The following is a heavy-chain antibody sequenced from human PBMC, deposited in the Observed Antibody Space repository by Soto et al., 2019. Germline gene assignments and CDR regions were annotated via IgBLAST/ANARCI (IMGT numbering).Heavy chain of an antibody. CDR3: ARDASDIVVVVAANPLDY. CDR1: GGTFSSYT. Sequence: ASVKVSCKASGGTFSSYTISWVRQAPGQGLEWMGRIIPILGIANYAQKFQGRVTITADKSTSTAYMELSSLRSEDTAVYYCARDASDIVVVVAANPLDYWGQGTLVTVSS. CDR2: IIPILGIA. D-gene: IGHD2-15*01. V-gene: IGHV1-69*04. J-gene: IGHJ4*02.